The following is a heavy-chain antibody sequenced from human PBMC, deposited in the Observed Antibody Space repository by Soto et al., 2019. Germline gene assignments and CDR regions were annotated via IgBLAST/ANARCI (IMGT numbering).Heavy chain of an antibody. CDR2: IIPIFGTA. J-gene: IGHJ3*02. V-gene: IGHV1-69*13. D-gene: IGHD6-13*01. CDR1: GGTFSSYA. CDR3: AGPKSSWYAAFDI. Sequence: SVKVSCKASGGTFSSYAISWVRQAPGQGLEWMGGIIPIFGTANYAQKFQGRVTITADESTSTAYMELSSLRSEDTAVYYCAGPKSSWYAAFDIWGQGTMVTVSS.